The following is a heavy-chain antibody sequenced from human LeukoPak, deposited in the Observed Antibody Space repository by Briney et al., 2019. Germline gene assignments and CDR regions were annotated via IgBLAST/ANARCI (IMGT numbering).Heavy chain of an antibody. D-gene: IGHD2-15*01. CDR3: ARGYCSGGSCLDY. CDR1: GFTFSSYS. J-gene: IGHJ4*02. CDR2: ISSSSTYI. Sequence: GGSLRLSCAASGFTFSSYSMNWVRQAPGKGLEWVSSISSSSTYIYYADSVKGRFTISRDNAKNLLYLQMNSLRAEDTAVYYCARGYCSGGSCLDYWGQGTLVTVSS. V-gene: IGHV3-21*01.